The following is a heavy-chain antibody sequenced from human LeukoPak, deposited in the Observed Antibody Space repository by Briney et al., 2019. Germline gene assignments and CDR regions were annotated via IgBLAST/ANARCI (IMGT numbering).Heavy chain of an antibody. J-gene: IGHJ3*02. CDR3: ARVGAVGGVFRAFDI. Sequence: GGSLRLSCAASGFTFDDYGMSWVRQAPGKGLEWVSGINWNGGSTGYADSVKGRFTISRDNAKNSLYLQMNSLGAEDTAVYYCARVGAVGGVFRAFDIWGQGTMVTVSS. V-gene: IGHV3-20*04. CDR1: GFTFDDYG. CDR2: INWNGGST. D-gene: IGHD3-16*01.